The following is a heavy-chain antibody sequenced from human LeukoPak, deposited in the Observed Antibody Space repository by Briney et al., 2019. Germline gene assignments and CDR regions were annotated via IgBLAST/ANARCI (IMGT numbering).Heavy chain of an antibody. Sequence: GGSLRLSCAASGFTFRSYWMSWVRQAPGKGLEWVANIKQDGSEKYYGDSVKGRFTISSDNAKNLLYLQMNSLRVEDTAVYYCARDGDFDNWGQGTLVTVSS. V-gene: IGHV3-7*05. CDR1: GFTFRSYW. J-gene: IGHJ4*02. CDR3: ARDGDFDN. CDR2: IKQDGSEK.